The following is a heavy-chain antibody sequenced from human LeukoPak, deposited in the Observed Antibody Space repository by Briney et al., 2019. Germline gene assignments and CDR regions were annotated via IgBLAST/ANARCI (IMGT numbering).Heavy chain of an antibody. J-gene: IGHJ4*02. D-gene: IGHD2-2*01. Sequence: SETLSLTCTVSGGSISSYYWSWIRQPPGKGLEWIGYIYYSGSTNYNPSLKSRVTISVDTSKNQFSLKLSPVTAADTAVYYCASPRSLGYCSSTSCYYYWGQGTLVTVSS. V-gene: IGHV4-59*12. CDR1: GGSISSYY. CDR3: ASPRSLGYCSSTSCYYY. CDR2: IYYSGST.